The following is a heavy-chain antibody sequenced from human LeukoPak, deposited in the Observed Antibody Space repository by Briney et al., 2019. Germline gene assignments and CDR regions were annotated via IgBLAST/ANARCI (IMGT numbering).Heavy chain of an antibody. CDR1: GGSFSGYY. CDR3: ASWTQEASHFRGARYYYGMDV. CDR2: INHSGST. V-gene: IGHV4-34*01. D-gene: IGHD3/OR15-3a*01. J-gene: IGHJ6*02. Sequence: SETLSLTCAVYGGSFSGYYWSWIRQPPGKGLEWIGEINHSGSTNYNPSLKSRVTISVDTSKNQFSLKLSSVTAADTAVYYCASWTQEASHFRGARYYYGMDVWGQGTTVTVSS.